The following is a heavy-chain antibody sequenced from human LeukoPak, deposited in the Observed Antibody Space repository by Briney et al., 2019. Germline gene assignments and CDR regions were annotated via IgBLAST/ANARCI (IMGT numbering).Heavy chain of an antibody. J-gene: IGHJ4*02. D-gene: IGHD3-22*01. CDR3: AKGPYDSSGYYSQGANFDY. Sequence: PGGSLGLSCAASGFTFSSYAMGWVRQAPGKGLEWVSAISGSGGSTYYADSVKGRFTISRDNSKNTLYLQMNSLRAEDTAVYYCAKGPYDSSGYYSQGANFDYWGQGTLVTVSS. CDR2: ISGSGGST. CDR1: GFTFSSYA. V-gene: IGHV3-23*01.